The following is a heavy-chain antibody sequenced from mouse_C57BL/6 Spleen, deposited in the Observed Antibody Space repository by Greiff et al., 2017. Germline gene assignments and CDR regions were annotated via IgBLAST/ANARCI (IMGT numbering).Heavy chain of an antibody. V-gene: IGHV1-5*01. D-gene: IGHD2-5*01. CDR3: TRKDYSNYDAMDY. Sequence: EVQLQQSGTVLARPGASVKMSCKTSGYTFTSYWMHWVKQRPGQGLEWIGAIYPGNSDTSYNQKFKGKAKLTAVTSASTAYMELSSLTNEDSAVYYCTRKDYSNYDAMDYWGQGTSVTVSS. J-gene: IGHJ4*01. CDR2: IYPGNSDT. CDR1: GYTFTSYW.